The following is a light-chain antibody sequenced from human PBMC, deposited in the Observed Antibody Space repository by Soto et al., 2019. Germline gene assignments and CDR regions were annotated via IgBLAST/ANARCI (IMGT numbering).Light chain of an antibody. V-gene: IGKV1-5*01. CDR1: QSISSW. CDR3: QQYNSYLT. J-gene: IGKJ4*01. CDR2: DAS. Sequence: SHMAQSPPTLSASVGDRVTSNCRASQSISSWLAWYQQKPGKAPKLRIYDASSWESGVRARFSGSGSGTEFSLPISSLQPDDFATYYCQQYNSYLTFGGGTKVDIK.